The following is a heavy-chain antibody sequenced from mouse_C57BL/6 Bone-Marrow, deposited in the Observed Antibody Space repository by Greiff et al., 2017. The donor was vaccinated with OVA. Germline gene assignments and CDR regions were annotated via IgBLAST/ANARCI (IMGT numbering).Heavy chain of an antibody. D-gene: IGHD1-1*01. CDR1: GFSLTSYG. CDR2: IWRGGST. CDR3: AKDIYYYGSSSFAY. Sequence: VKLMESGPGLVQPSQSLSITCTVSGFSLTSYGVHWVRQSPGKGLEWLGVIWRGGSTDYNAAFMSRLSITKDNSKSQVFFKMNSLQADDTAIYYCAKDIYYYGSSSFAYWGQGTLVTVSA. J-gene: IGHJ3*01. V-gene: IGHV2-5*01.